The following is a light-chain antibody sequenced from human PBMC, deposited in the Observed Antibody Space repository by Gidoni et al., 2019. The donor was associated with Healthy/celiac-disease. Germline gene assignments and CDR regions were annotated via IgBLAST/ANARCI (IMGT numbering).Light chain of an antibody. J-gene: IGKJ3*01. CDR2: GAS. V-gene: IGKV4-1*01. CDR1: QSVLYSSTNKNY. Sequence: DIVLTQSPDSLAVSLGERATINCKSSQSVLYSSTNKNYLAWYQQKPGQPPKLLIYGASTREAGVPDRFSGSGSGTDFTLTISSLQAEDVAVYYCQQYYSTFTFGPGTKVDIK. CDR3: QQYYSTFT.